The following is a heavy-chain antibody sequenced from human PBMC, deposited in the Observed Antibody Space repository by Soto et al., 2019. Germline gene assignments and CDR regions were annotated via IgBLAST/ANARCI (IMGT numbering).Heavy chain of an antibody. V-gene: IGHV3-49*04. CDR3: TRKPKTYYYDSSGYYRY. D-gene: IGHD3-22*01. J-gene: IGHJ4*02. CDR1: GFTFGDYA. Sequence: GGSLRLSCTASGFTFGDYAMSWARQAPGKGLEWVGFIRSKAYGGTTEYAASVKGRFTISRDDSKSIAYLQMNSLKTEDTAVYYCTRKPKTYYYDSSGYYRYWGQGTLVTVSS. CDR2: IRSKAYGGTT.